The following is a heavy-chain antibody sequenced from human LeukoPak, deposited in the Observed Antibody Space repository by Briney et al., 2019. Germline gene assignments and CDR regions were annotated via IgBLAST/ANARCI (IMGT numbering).Heavy chain of an antibody. CDR2: INHSGST. CDR1: GGSISSSSYF. CDR3: ASAAGTTLYGFDP. Sequence: PSGTLSLTCTVSGGSISSSSYFWGWIRQPPGKGLEWIGGINHSGSTNYNPSLKSRVTISVDTSKNQFSLKLSSVTAADTAVYYCASAAGTTLYGFDPWGQGTLVTVSS. J-gene: IGHJ5*02. D-gene: IGHD1-1*01. V-gene: IGHV4-39*07.